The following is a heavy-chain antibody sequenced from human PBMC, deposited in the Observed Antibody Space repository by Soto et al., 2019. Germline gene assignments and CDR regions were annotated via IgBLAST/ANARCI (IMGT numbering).Heavy chain of an antibody. D-gene: IGHD3-22*01. V-gene: IGHV4-34*01. J-gene: IGHJ4*02. CDR2: INHSGST. Sequence: TSETLSLTCAVYGGSFSGYYWSWIRQPPGKGLEWIGEINHSGSTNYNPSLKSRVTISVDTSKNQFSLKLSSVTAADTAVYYCARASYGDVTTYYYDSSGYYYDYWGQGTLVTVSS. CDR1: GGSFSGYY. CDR3: ARASYGDVTTYYYDSSGYYYDY.